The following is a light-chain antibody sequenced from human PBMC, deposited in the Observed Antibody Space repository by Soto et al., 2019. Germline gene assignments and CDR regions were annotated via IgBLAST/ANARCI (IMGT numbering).Light chain of an antibody. CDR1: QSVSIN. V-gene: IGKV3-15*01. CDR3: QQYNSWNP. CDR2: SAS. J-gene: IGKJ2*01. Sequence: EIVMTQSPATLSVSPGERATLSCRASQSVSINLAWYQQKPGQAPRLLIYSASTRAAAIPARLSGSGSGTEFTLTMSRLQSEDFAVFYCQQYNSWNPLGQGTKLEIK.